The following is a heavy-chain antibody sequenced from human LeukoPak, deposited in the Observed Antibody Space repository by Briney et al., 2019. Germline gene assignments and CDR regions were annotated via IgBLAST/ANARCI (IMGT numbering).Heavy chain of an antibody. CDR2: IYPGDSDT. Sequence: GESLKISCKGSGYSFTTYWIGWVRQMPGKGLEWMGIIYPGDSDTTYSPSFQGQVTISADKSISTAYLQWSSLKASDTAMYSWARLYTRPDSRWGYFDYWGQGTLVTVSS. CDR1: GYSFTTYW. CDR3: ARLYTRPDSRWGYFDY. D-gene: IGHD4-23*01. J-gene: IGHJ4*02. V-gene: IGHV5-51*01.